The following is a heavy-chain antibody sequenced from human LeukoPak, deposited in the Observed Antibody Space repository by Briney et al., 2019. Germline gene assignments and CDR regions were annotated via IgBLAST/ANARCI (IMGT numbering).Heavy chain of an antibody. CDR1: GASISSGYW. Sequence: SETLSLTCAVSGASISSGYWWRWVRQPPGKGLEWIGEIYHSGSTNHNPSLKSRVTISVDKSKSQFSLNLSSVTAADTAVYYCARDDTGVIRGIRFHYWGQGTLVTVSS. D-gene: IGHD3-10*01. CDR3: ARDDTGVIRGIRFHY. V-gene: IGHV4-4*02. CDR2: IYHSGST. J-gene: IGHJ4*02.